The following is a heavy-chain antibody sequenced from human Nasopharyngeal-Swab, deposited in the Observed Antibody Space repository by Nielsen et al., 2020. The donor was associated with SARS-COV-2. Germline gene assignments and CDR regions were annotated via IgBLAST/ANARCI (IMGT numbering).Heavy chain of an antibody. CDR3: AKVVTSGWAYWGY. V-gene: IGHV1-18*01. J-gene: IGHJ4*02. D-gene: IGHD6-19*01. CDR1: GYAFNTFS. CDR2: ISPYNGDP. Sequence: ASVKVSCKASGYAFNTFSIHWVRQAPGQGLDWLGWISPYNGDPNYAQMLQGRVTMTTDTSTSTAYMEYRNLRSDDTAIYYCAKVVTSGWAYWGYWGQGTRVTVSS.